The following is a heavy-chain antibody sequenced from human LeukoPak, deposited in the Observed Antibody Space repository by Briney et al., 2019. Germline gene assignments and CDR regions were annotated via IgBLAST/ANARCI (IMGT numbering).Heavy chain of an antibody. Sequence: GGSLRLSCAASGLIFSNYAMTWARRAPGKGLEWVSAISGDGGGAYYTDSVKGRFTISRDNSKNTVYLEMSSLRAEDTAVYYCVREVSAWPKNWFDPWGQGTLVTVSS. CDR3: VREVSAWPKNWFDP. D-gene: IGHD3-3*01. CDR1: GLIFSNYA. J-gene: IGHJ5*02. CDR2: ISGDGGGA. V-gene: IGHV3-23*01.